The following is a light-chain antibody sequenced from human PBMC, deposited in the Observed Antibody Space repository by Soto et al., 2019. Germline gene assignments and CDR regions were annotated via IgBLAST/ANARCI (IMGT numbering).Light chain of an antibody. CDR1: QSVSNSH. CDR2: GAS. J-gene: IGKJ4*01. Sequence: EIVLTQSPGTLSLSPGERATLSCRASQSVSNSHLAWYQQKPGQAPRLLIYGASSRATGISDRYSGGGTGTDFALTISRLEPEDFAVYCCKQYDRSPLFGGGTKVEI. CDR3: KQYDRSPL. V-gene: IGKV3-20*01.